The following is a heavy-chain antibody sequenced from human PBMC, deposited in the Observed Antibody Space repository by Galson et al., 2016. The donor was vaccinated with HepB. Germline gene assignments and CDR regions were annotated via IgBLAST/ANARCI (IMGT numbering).Heavy chain of an antibody. V-gene: IGHV1-69*04. CDR2: IVPVLGIV. J-gene: IGHJ4*02. CDR3: ARQYGRVFEY. CDR1: GGTFSSNG. D-gene: IGHD2/OR15-2a*01. Sequence: SVKVSCKAFGGTFSSNGISWVRQAPRQGLEWMGRIVPVLGIVTYAQKFQGRVTVTADKFTSTAYMELSSLTSEDTAVYYCARQYGRVFEYWGQGTLVTVSS.